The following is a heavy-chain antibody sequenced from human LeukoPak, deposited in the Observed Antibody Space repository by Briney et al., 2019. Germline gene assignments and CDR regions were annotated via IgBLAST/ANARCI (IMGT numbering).Heavy chain of an antibody. Sequence: GGSLRLSCAASGFTFSTYSMNWVRQAPGKGLEWVSSISSSSSYIYYADSLKGRFTIPRDNAKNSLYLQMNSLRAEDTAVYYCASKSDTGPFNYFDYWGQGTLVTVSS. V-gene: IGHV3-21*01. D-gene: IGHD2-21*01. CDR2: ISSSSSYI. CDR3: ASKSDTGPFNYFDY. J-gene: IGHJ4*02. CDR1: GFTFSTYS.